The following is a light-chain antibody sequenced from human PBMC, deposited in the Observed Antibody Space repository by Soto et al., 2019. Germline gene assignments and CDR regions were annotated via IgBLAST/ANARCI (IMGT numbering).Light chain of an antibody. CDR1: QSVSSY. CDR3: QQRSNWPS. V-gene: IGKV3-11*01. CDR2: DAS. J-gene: IGKJ4*01. Sequence: EIVLTQSPATLSLSPGERATLSCRASQSVSSYLAWYQQKPGQAPSLLIYDASNRATGIPARFSGSGSGTDFTLTISSLELEDFAVYYCQQRSNWPSFGGGTKVEIK.